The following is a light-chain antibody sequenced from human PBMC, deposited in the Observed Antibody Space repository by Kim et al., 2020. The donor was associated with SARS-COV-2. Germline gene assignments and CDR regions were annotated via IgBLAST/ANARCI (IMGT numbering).Light chain of an antibody. V-gene: IGKV3-20*01. CDR3: QQYATSPLT. Sequence: LSPGERATLSCRASQSVYNTYLAWYQQKPGQAPRLLISGASSRVTGIPDRFSGSGSGTDFTLTISRLEPEDFAVYYCQQYATSPLTFGGGTKLEI. CDR1: QSVYNTY. J-gene: IGKJ4*01. CDR2: GAS.